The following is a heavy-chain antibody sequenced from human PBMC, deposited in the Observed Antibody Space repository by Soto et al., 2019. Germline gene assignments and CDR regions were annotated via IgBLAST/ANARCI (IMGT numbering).Heavy chain of an antibody. J-gene: IGHJ4*02. V-gene: IGHV4-34*01. CDR2: INDSGST. CDR3: ARGSHKLHSYDSSGFYHYVDY. D-gene: IGHD3-22*01. CDR1: GGSFSDYS. Sequence: SETLSLTCAVYGGSFSDYSWTWIRQPPGKXLEWIGEINDSGSTNYTPSLERRVTISRDTSKNRFSLKLSSVTAADTAVYYCARGSHKLHSYDSSGFYHYVDYWGQGSLVTVSS.